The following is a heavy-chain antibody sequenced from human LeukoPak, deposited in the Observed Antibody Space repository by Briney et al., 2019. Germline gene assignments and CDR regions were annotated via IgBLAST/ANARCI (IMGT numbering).Heavy chain of an antibody. D-gene: IGHD2-15*01. Sequence: PGGSLRLSCEASGFTFGSFAMYWVRQAPGKGLDWIAGIFGSGGSPHYADSVKGRFTISRDNSKNTLYLQMNSLRAENTAVYYCAKDRRQGLLLRYFDYWGQGTLVTVSS. CDR1: GFTFGSFA. CDR2: IFGSGGSP. V-gene: IGHV3-23*01. CDR3: AKDRRQGLLLRYFDY. J-gene: IGHJ4*02.